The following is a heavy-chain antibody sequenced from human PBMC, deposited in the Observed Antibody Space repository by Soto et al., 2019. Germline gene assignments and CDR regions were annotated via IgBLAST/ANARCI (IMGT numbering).Heavy chain of an antibody. CDR1: GGSFSGYY. CDR2: INHSGST. Sequence: KPSETLSLTCAVYGGSFSGYYWSWIRQPPGKGLEWIGEINHSGSTNYNPSLKSRVTISVDTSKNQFSLKLGSVTAADTAVYYCARGGYDFWSGYYTDNWFDPWGQGTLVTVS. J-gene: IGHJ5*02. CDR3: ARGGYDFWSGYYTDNWFDP. V-gene: IGHV4-34*01. D-gene: IGHD3-3*01.